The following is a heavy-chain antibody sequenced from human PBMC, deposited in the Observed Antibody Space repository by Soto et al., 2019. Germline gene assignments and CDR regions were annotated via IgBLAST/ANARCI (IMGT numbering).Heavy chain of an antibody. CDR1: GFMFSNFW. J-gene: IGHJ4*02. Sequence: SLRLSCAGSGFMFSNFWMHWVRQAPGKGLVWAARINTDGSVTSHADSVKGRFTISRDNAKSTLYLQMNSLREEDSAMYYCARQTGLGATNYWGQGTMVTVSS. V-gene: IGHV3-74*01. CDR2: INTDGSVT. CDR3: ARQTGLGATNY. D-gene: IGHD1-26*01.